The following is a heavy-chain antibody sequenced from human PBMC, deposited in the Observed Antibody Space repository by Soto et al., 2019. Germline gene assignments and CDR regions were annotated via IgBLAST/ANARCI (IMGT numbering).Heavy chain of an antibody. CDR3: AKGPEQLVHGVFDY. CDR2: IGAGGGGT. J-gene: IGHJ4*02. CDR1: GFTLTNYF. Sequence: EVQLLESGGGLVQPGGSLRLSCAASGFTLTNYFMSWVRQPPGKGLEWVSGIGAGGGGTYYADSVKGRFTISRDNSKNTLYLQMNSLRAEDTAVYYCAKGPEQLVHGVFDYWGQGTLVAVSS. D-gene: IGHD6-6*01. V-gene: IGHV3-23*01.